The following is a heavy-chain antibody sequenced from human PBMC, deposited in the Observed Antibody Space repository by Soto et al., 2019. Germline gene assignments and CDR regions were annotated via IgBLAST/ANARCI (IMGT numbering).Heavy chain of an antibody. CDR1: GGSISPEC. Sequence: ENLSHPCTGSGGSISPECWSWIRQPPGKGLEWIGNIYYSGTTNYNPSLKSRVTISVDTSKNQFSLKLSSVTAADTAVYYCARGFKWFDPWGQGTLVTVS. CDR3: ARGFKWFDP. J-gene: IGHJ5*02. V-gene: IGHV4-59*01. CDR2: IYYSGTT.